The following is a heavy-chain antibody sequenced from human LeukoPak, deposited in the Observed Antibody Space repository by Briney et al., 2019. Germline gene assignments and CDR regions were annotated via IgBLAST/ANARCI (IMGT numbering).Heavy chain of an antibody. D-gene: IGHD3-9*01. Sequence: PGGSLRLSCAASGFTFSSYAMSWVRQAPGKGLEWVSAISGSGGSTYYADSVKGRFTISRDNSKNTLYLQMNSLRAEDTALYYCARDGYFGSDSVTGGGALGDYYMDVWGKGTTVTVSS. V-gene: IGHV3-23*01. CDR1: GFTFSSYA. CDR2: ISGSGGST. CDR3: ARDGYFGSDSVTGGGALGDYYMDV. J-gene: IGHJ6*03.